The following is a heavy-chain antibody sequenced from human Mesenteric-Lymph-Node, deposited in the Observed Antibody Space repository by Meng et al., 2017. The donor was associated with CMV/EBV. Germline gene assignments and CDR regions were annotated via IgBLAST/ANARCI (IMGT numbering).Heavy chain of an antibody. Sequence: GESLKISCAASGFTFSSYSMNWVRQAPGKGLEWVSYISSSSSTIYYADSVKGRFTISRDNAKNSLYLQMNSLRAEDTAVYYCARVGPDSGYDFDYWGQGTLVTVSS. V-gene: IGHV3-48*04. CDR3: ARVGPDSGYDFDY. D-gene: IGHD5-12*01. CDR1: GFTFSSYS. CDR2: ISSSSSTI. J-gene: IGHJ4*02.